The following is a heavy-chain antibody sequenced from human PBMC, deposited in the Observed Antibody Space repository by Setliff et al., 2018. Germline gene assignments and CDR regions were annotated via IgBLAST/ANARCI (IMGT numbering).Heavy chain of an antibody. D-gene: IGHD3-10*01. CDR2: VHYSGDS. V-gene: IGHV4-59*13. Sequence: SETLSLTCTVSGGSMTSYYWSWIRQSPWKGLEWIGYVHYSGDSNYNPSLKSRVTMSVDTSRNQFSLNLRSVTAADTAVYYCARQPSSGSYYNPRPYYFDYWGQGTLVTVSS. J-gene: IGHJ4*02. CDR3: ARQPSSGSYYNPRPYYFDY. CDR1: GGSMTSYY.